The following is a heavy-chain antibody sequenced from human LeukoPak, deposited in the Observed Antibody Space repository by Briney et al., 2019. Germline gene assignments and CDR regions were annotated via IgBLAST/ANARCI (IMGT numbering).Heavy chain of an antibody. CDR1: GFTFRSYW. CDR2: IKQDGSEK. CDR3: ARKGGPYYYDSSGYPYFDY. D-gene: IGHD3-22*01. Sequence: GGSLRLSCAASGFTFRSYWMRWLRQAPGKGLEWVANIKQDGSEKYYVDSVKGRFTISRDNAKNSLYLQMNSLRAEDTAVYYCARKGGPYYYDSSGYPYFDYWGQGTLVTVSS. V-gene: IGHV3-7*01. J-gene: IGHJ4*02.